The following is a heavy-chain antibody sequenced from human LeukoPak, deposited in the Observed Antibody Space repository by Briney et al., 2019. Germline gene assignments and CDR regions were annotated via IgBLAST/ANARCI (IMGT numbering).Heavy chain of an antibody. Sequence: QAGGSLRLSCAASGFTFSSYAMSWVRQAPGKGLGWVSAISGSGGSTYYADSVKGRFTISRDNSKNTLYLQMNSLRAEDTAVYYGAKDWQASGSWGQGTLVTVSS. CDR1: GFTFSSYA. J-gene: IGHJ4*02. V-gene: IGHV3-23*01. CDR2: ISGSGGST. CDR3: AKDWQASGS.